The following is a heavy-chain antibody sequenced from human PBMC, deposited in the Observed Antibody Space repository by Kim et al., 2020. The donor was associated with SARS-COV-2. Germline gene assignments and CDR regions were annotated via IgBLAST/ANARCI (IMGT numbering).Heavy chain of an antibody. CDR2: VFYNGKT. Sequence: SETLSLTCSVFGGSVGSDTYYYNWIRQPPGKGLEWIVNVFYNGKTKYNPSLNSRRNISVDTTKNEFFLRLTSVTAADTAVYYCAREWYCSSTSCRDAFDRWGQEITVTVSS. CDR3: AREWYCSSTSCRDAFDR. J-gene: IGHJ3*01. D-gene: IGHD2-2*01. CDR1: GGSVGSDTYY. V-gene: IGHV4-61*01.